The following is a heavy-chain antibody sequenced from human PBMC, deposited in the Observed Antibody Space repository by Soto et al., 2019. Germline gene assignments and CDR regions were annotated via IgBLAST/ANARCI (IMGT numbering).Heavy chain of an antibody. CDR2: IIPIPGTT. D-gene: IGHD3-3*01. V-gene: IGHV1-69*01. Sequence: QVQLVQSGSEVRKPGSSVKVSCKASGGTLNISAISWVRLARGQGLEWVGGIIPIPGTTTYAQKFEGRVTITADASTGTVYMELSNLRSEDTAVYYCAGRSGSLDRPRPTIFNYYYGMAVWGQGTTVTVSS. CDR1: GGTLNISA. J-gene: IGHJ6*02. CDR3: AGRSGSLDRPRPTIFNYYYGMAV.